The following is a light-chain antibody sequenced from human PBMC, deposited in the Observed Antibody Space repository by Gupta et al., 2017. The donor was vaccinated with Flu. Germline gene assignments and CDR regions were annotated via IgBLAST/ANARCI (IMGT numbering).Light chain of an antibody. Sequence: QSVLTQPPSVSASPRQKDTISCSGSSSNIGNNNVYWYQQLPGTAPKLLIYGNNKRPSGIPDRFSGSKSGTSATLAINGLQTGDEAEYYCATWDSSLNAWVFGGGTKLTVL. V-gene: IGLV1-51*02. J-gene: IGLJ2*01. CDR1: SSNIGNNN. CDR3: ATWDSSLNAWV. CDR2: GNN.